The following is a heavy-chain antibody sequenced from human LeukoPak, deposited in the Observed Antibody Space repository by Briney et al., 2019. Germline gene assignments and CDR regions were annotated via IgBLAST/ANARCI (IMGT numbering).Heavy chain of an antibody. CDR1: GDTVSSNSAA. Sequence: PSQTLSLTCVISGDTVSSNSAAWNWIRQSPSRGLEWLGRTYYRSKWYYDYAVSVKSRITISPDTSKNQFSLQLNSVTANGTAVYYCARGFALDFWGQGTMVTVSS. J-gene: IGHJ3*01. CDR2: TYYRSKWYY. CDR3: ARGFALDF. V-gene: IGHV6-1*01.